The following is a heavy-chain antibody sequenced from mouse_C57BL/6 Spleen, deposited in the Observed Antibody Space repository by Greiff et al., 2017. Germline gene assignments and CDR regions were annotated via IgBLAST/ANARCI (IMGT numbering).Heavy chain of an antibody. J-gene: IGHJ1*03. D-gene: IGHD1-1*01. Sequence: QVQLKESGPELVKPGASVKISCKASGYAFSSSWMNWVKQRPGKGIEGIGRIYPGDGDTNYNGKFKGKATLTADKSSSTAYMQLSSLTSEDSAVYFCARGGSDWYFDVWGTATTVTVSS. CDR1: GYAFSSSW. V-gene: IGHV1-82*01. CDR3: ARGGSDWYFDV. CDR2: IYPGDGDT.